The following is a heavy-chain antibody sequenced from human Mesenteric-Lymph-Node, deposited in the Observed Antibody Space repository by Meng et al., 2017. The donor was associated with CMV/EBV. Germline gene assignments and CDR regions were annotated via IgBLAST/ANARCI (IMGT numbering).Heavy chain of an antibody. CDR2: IRYDGSNK. J-gene: IGHJ4*02. V-gene: IGHV3-30*02. D-gene: IGHD1-26*01. Sequence: GGSLRLSCAASGISLSSYGMHWVRQAPGKGLEWETFIRYDGSNKYYADSVKGRFTISRDNSKNTLYLQMNGLRAEDTAVYYCAKGGVRGTYYFDYWGQGTLVTVSS. CDR3: AKGGVRGTYYFDY. CDR1: GISLSSYG.